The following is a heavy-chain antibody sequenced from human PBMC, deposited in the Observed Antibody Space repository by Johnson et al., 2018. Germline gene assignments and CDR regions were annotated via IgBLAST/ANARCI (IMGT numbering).Heavy chain of an antibody. Sequence: VQLVESGGGLVQPGRSLRLSCTASGFTFGDYAMSWFRQAPGKGLEWVGFIRSKVYGVTTEYAASVKGRFTISRDDSKSIAYLQMNSLKTEDTAVYYCTREKFDYDFWSGPNWGQGTLVTVSS. J-gene: IGHJ4*02. CDR3: TREKFDYDFWSGPN. CDR1: GFTFGDYA. D-gene: IGHD3-3*01. CDR2: IRSKVYGVTT. V-gene: IGHV3-49*03.